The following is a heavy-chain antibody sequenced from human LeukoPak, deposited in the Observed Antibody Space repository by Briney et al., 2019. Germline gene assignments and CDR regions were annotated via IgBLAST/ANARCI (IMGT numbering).Heavy chain of an antibody. CDR2: IYLNDDI. CDR1: GFLLNTPGMG. J-gene: IGHJ4*02. Sequence: SALTLAKPTYTLTLTCSFSGFLLNTPGMGLAWIRHPPGKGLEWHALIYLNDDIRYNPSLRNKLTLTQDTSQTQVVLTLTNVDPVEIATYFCARRGPDYGDYAFDSWGKGSLVTVSS. D-gene: IGHD4-17*01. V-gene: IGHV2-5*01. CDR3: ARRGPDYGDYAFDS.